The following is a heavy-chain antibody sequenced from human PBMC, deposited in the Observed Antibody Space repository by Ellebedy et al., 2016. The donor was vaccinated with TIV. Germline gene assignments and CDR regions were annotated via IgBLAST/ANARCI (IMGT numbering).Heavy chain of an antibody. J-gene: IGHJ3*01. CDR2: TFYRSKWFN. Sequence: SQTLSLTXXISGDSVSRNSAAWNWIRLSPSRGLEWLGRTFYRSKWFNDYAVSVKSRTTINPDTSKNQFSLHLNSVIPEDTAVYYCARESRRMGGTRDPFDVWGQGTMVTVSS. D-gene: IGHD1-26*01. CDR3: ARESRRMGGTRDPFDV. V-gene: IGHV6-1*01. CDR1: GDSVSRNSAA.